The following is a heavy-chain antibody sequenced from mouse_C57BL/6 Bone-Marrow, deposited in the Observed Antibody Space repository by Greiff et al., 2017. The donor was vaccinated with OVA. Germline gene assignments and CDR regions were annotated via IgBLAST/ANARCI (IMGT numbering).Heavy chain of an antibody. D-gene: IGHD2-1*01. CDR2: IYPGGGYT. V-gene: IGHV1-63*01. J-gene: IGHJ2*01. Sequence: VQLQESGAELVRPGPSVKMSCKASGYTFTNYWIGWAKQRPGHGLEWIGDIYPGGGYTNYNEKFKGKATLTADKSSSTAYMQFSSLTSEDSAIYYCARGYGNFYFDYWGQGTTLTVSS. CDR3: ARGYGNFYFDY. CDR1: GYTFTNYW.